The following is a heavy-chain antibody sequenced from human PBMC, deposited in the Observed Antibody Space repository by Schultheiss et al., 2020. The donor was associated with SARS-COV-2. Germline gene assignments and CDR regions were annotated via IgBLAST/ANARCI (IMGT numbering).Heavy chain of an antibody. CDR3: ASFSGSYFSADAFDI. CDR1: GGSVNTASYY. CDR2: VSHSGST. D-gene: IGHD1-26*01. V-gene: IGHV4-61*01. J-gene: IGHJ3*02. Sequence: SETLSLTCTVSGGSVNTASYYWSWIRQPPGKGLEWIGYVSHSGSTKYNPSLKSRVAMSVDTSKNQFSLRLTSVTAADTAVYYCASFSGSYFSADAFDIWGQGTMVTVSS.